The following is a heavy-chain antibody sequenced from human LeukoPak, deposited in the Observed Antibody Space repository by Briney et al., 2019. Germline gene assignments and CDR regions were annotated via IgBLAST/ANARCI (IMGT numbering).Heavy chain of an antibody. J-gene: IGHJ5*02. CDR2: INPNSGGT. Sequence: GASVKVSCKASGYTFTGYYMHRVRQAPGQGLEWMGWINPNSGGTNYAQKFQGRVTMTRDTSISTAYMELSRLRSDDTAVYYCATPWDSSSWDNWFDPWGQGTLVTVSS. D-gene: IGHD6-13*01. V-gene: IGHV1-2*02. CDR1: GYTFTGYY. CDR3: ATPWDSSSWDNWFDP.